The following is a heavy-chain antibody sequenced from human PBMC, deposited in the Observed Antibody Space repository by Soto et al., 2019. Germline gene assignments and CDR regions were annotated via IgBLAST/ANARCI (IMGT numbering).Heavy chain of an antibody. CDR2: INAGNGKT. Sequence: QAQLVQSGAEVKKPGASVKVSCKASGYTFTTYAMHWVRQAPGQRLEWMGWINAGNGKTKYSQNFMGRVTLTRDTSATTAYMEVASLRYEDTAVYYCARGYFTMLVANDYYYALYVWGPGTTVTVSS. D-gene: IGHD3-22*01. CDR3: ARGYFTMLVANDYYYALYV. CDR1: GYTFTTYA. V-gene: IGHV1-3*01. J-gene: IGHJ6*02.